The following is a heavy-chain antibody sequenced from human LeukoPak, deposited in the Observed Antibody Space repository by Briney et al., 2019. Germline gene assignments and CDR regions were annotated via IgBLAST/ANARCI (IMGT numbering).Heavy chain of an antibody. CDR1: GYTFTGYY. V-gene: IGHV1-2*02. CDR3: ARGPRITIFGVVTNWFDP. D-gene: IGHD3-3*01. J-gene: IGHJ5*02. Sequence: ASVKVSCKASGYTFTGYYMHWVRQAPGQGLEWMGWINPNSGGTNYAQKFQGRVTMTRDTSISTAYMELRSLRSDDTAVYYCARGPRITIFGVVTNWFDPWGQGTLVTVSS. CDR2: INPNSGGT.